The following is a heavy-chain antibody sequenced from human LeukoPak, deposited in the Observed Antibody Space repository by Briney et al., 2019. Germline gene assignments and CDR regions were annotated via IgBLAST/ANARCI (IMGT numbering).Heavy chain of an antibody. CDR2: IIPIFGTA. CDR1: GGTFSSYA. CDR3: ARYYSSDAFDI. J-gene: IGHJ3*02. D-gene: IGHD6-13*01. Sequence: SVKVSCKASGGTFSSYAISWVRQAPGPGLEWMGGIIPIFGTANYAQKFQGRFTITVDESTSKAHMELSSLRSEDTAVYYCARYYSSDAFDIWGQGTLVTVSS. V-gene: IGHV1-69*13.